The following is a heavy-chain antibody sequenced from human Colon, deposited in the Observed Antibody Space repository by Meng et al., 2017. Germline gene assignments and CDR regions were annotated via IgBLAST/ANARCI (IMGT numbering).Heavy chain of an antibody. Sequence: SVKVSCKASGGTFSNNVTNWVRQAPGQGLEWMGRFIPIINRADTAQKFHGRLTFSVDTSTNTAYMEVTSLTSEDTGVYYYASTTLTTGGLDNWGQGTVVTVSS. V-gene: IGHV1-69*04. D-gene: IGHD4-11*01. CDR3: ASTTLTTGGLDN. CDR1: GGTFSNNV. J-gene: IGHJ4*02. CDR2: FIPIINRA.